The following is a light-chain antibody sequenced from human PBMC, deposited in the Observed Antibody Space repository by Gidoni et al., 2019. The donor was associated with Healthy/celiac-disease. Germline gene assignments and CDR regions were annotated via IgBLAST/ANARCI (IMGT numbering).Light chain of an antibody. V-gene: IGKV3-11*01. CDR1: QSVSSY. CDR2: DAS. J-gene: IGKJ5*01. Sequence: EFVLTKSPATLSLSPGERATFSCRASQSVSSYIARYQQKPGQAPRLLIDDASNRATGIPDSFRGSGSGTDFTLTISSLEPEDFAVYYCQQRSNWPPITFGKGTRLEIK. CDR3: QQRSNWPPIT.